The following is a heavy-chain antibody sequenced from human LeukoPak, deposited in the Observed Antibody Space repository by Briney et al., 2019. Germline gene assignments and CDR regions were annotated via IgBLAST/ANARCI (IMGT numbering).Heavy chain of an antibody. Sequence: SETLSLACTVSGGSISGYYWSWIRHPPGKGLEWIGYIYYSGSTNYNPSLESRVTISVDTSKNQFSLKLSSVTAADTAVYYCARPGWRPYGDYKNYFDYWGQGTLVTVSS. CDR2: IYYSGST. CDR3: ARPGWRPYGDYKNYFDY. V-gene: IGHV4-59*08. J-gene: IGHJ4*02. CDR1: GGSISGYY. D-gene: IGHD4-17*01.